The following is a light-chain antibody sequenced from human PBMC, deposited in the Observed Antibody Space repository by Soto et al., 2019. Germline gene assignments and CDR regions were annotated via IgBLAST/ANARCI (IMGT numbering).Light chain of an antibody. CDR3: AAWDDSLSGPV. Sequence: QSALTQPASVSGSPGQSITISCAGSTSDVGTYDLVSWYQQYPGKAPKLLIYRNNQRPSGVPDRFSGSKSGTSASLAISGLRSEDEADYYCAAWDDSLSGPVFGGGTKLTVL. CDR1: TSDVGTYDL. CDR2: RNN. J-gene: IGLJ2*01. V-gene: IGLV1-47*01.